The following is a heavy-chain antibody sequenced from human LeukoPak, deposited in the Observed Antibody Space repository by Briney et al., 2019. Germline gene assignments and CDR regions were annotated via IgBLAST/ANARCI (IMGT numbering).Heavy chain of an antibody. V-gene: IGHV3-48*04. CDR2: ISSSGSTI. CDR1: GFTFRSYG. Sequence: GGSLRLSCAASGFTFRSYGMHWIRQAPGKGLEWVSYISSSGSTIYYADSVKGRFTISRDNAKNSLYLQMNSLRAEDTAVYYCARTRWRGNAFDIWGQGTMVTVSS. J-gene: IGHJ3*02. D-gene: IGHD3-16*01. CDR3: ARTRWRGNAFDI.